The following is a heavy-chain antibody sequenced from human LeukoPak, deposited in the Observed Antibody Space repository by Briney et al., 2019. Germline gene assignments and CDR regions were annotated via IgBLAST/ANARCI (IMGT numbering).Heavy chain of an antibody. V-gene: IGHV5-51*01. Sequence: GESLKISCKGSGYTFTNYWIGWVRQMPGKGLEWMGIIYPGDSDTRYSPSFQGQVTISADKSISTAYLQWSSLKASDTAMYYCARQGVRGVLKINWFDRWGQGTLVTVPS. D-gene: IGHD3-10*01. CDR3: ARQGVRGVLKINWFDR. CDR2: IYPGDSDT. CDR1: GYTFTNYW. J-gene: IGHJ5*02.